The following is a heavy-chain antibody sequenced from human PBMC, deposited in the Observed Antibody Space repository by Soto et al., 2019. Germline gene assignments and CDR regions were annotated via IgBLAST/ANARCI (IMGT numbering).Heavy chain of an antibody. Sequence: QLQLPESGPGLVKPSETLSLTCTGSGGAISSSSYYWVWIRPPPGKGLEWIGSIYYSGRTYYNPSLKIRVAISIATSKTQFSLRLSSVPAADTAVYYCARTDEGGYVYNWGQGILVVVSS. CDR2: IYYSGRT. CDR3: ARTDEGGYVYN. D-gene: IGHD2-15*01. V-gene: IGHV4-39*01. CDR1: GGAISSSSYY. J-gene: IGHJ4*02.